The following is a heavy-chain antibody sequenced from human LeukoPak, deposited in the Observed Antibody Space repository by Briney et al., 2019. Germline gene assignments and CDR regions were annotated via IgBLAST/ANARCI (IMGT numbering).Heavy chain of an antibody. CDR3: AKDLRGAGDY. Sequence: PGGSLRLSCAASGFTFSSYGMHWVRQAPGKGLEWVAFIRYDGSNKYYADSVKGLFTISRDNSKKTLYLQMNSLRAEDTAVYYCAKDLRGAGDYWGQGTLVTVSS. D-gene: IGHD3-10*01. V-gene: IGHV3-30*02. J-gene: IGHJ4*02. CDR1: GFTFSSYG. CDR2: IRYDGSNK.